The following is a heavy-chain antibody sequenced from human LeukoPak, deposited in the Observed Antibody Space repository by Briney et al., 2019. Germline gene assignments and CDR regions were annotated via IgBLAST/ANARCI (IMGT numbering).Heavy chain of an antibody. CDR2: LFGSVNT. V-gene: IGHV4-59*11. D-gene: IGHD5-18*01. J-gene: IGHJ4*02. CDR1: GGSISSHY. Sequence: SETLSLTCTVSGGSISSHYRSWIRQPPGKGLEWISYLFGSVNTKDTPSLQSRLTLSADKSKNQLSLRLSSVTAADTAVYYCATVKRGYIFGYVDFWGQGIKVIVSS. CDR3: ATVKRGYIFGYVDF.